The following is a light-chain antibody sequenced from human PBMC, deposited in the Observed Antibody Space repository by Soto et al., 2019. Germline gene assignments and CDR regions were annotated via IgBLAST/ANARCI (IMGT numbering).Light chain of an antibody. J-gene: IGKJ2*02. CDR2: GAS. CDR1: QSVSSSY. Sequence: EIVLTQSPGTLSLSPGERATLSCRASQSVSSSYLAWYQQKPGQAPRLLIYGASSRATGIPDRFSGSGSGTDFPLTISRLEPEDFAVYYCQQYGSSPCTFGQGTNLEIK. V-gene: IGKV3-20*01. CDR3: QQYGSSPCT.